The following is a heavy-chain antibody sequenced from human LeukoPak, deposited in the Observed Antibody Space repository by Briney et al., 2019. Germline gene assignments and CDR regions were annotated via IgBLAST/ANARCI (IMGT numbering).Heavy chain of an antibody. V-gene: IGHV3-48*04. D-gene: IGHD3-22*01. J-gene: IGHJ4*02. Sequence: GGSLRLSCEASGFSLSISGMNWVRQAPGKGLEWVSYISSSGSTIYYADSVKGRFTISRDNAKNSLYLQMNSLRAEDTAVYYCAREAIYYDSSGYYYDLDYWGQGTLVTVSS. CDR1: GFSLSISG. CDR3: AREAIYYDSSGYYYDLDY. CDR2: ISSSGSTI.